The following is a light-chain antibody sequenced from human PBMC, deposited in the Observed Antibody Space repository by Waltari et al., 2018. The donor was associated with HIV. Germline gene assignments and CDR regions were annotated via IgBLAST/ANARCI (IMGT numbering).Light chain of an antibody. CDR2: DVT. CDR3: CSYAGNYAWV. V-gene: IGLV2-11*01. CDR1: SSDVGAYKF. Sequence: QSALTQPRSVSGSPGQSVTISCTGTSSDVGAYKFVSWYQQHPGKAPKLLIYDVTTRPSGVPDHYSVSKSGNSASLIISGLQAGDEAHYFCCSYAGNYAWVFGGGTKLTVL. J-gene: IGLJ3*02.